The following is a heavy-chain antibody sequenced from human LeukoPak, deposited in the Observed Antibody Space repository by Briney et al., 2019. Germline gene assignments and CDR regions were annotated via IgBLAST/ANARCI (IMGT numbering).Heavy chain of an antibody. CDR2: IRHSGDT. CDR3: ARTYSGYGWGYFDY. V-gene: IGHV4-38-2*02. Sequence: PSETLSLTCTVSGYSVSSGYFWGWIRQSPGKGPEWIGTIRHSGDTYYNPSLKSRVTISIDTSKNHLSLTLESVTAADTAVYYCARTYSGYGWGYFDYWGQGTLVTVSS. CDR1: GYSVSSGYF. J-gene: IGHJ4*02. D-gene: IGHD5-12*01.